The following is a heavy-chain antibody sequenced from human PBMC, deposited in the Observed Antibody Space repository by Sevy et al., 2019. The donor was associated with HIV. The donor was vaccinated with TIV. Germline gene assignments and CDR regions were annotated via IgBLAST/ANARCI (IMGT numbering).Heavy chain of an antibody. CDR2: IKDDGSKR. CDR3: TSVLFDY. J-gene: IGHJ4*02. D-gene: IGHD3-10*01. Sequence: GGSLRLSCAASGFTLSYYGMHWVRQAPGKGLEWVTFIKDDGSKRFYADSVKGRFTVSRDNSKNTMSLQMNSLRVEDTAVYYCTSVLFDYWGQGALVTVSS. V-gene: IGHV3-30*02. CDR1: GFTLSYYG.